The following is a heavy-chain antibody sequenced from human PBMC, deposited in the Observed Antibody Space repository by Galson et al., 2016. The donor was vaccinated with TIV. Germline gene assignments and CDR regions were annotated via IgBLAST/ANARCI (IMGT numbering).Heavy chain of an antibody. CDR1: GYTFTGYF. J-gene: IGHJ6*02. V-gene: IGHV1-2*02. CDR3: ARDRRRGYLSYNGMDV. CDR2: INPNSGGT. D-gene: IGHD1-1*01. Sequence: SVKVSCKASGYTFTGYFMHWVRQAPGQGFEWMGWINPNSGGTNFAQKFQDRVTMTRDMSISTVYMEVSRLKTDDTAVYYCARDRRRGYLSYNGMDVWGQGTTVIVAS.